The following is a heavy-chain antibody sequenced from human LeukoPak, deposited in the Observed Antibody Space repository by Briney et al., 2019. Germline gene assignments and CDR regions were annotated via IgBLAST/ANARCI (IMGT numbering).Heavy chain of an antibody. D-gene: IGHD1-26*01. J-gene: IGHJ4*02. CDR2: IKSKTDGGTT. Sequence: GGSLRLSCAASGFTFSNAWMSWVRQAPGKGLEWVGRIKSKTDGGTTDYAAPVKGRFTISRDDSKNTLYLQMNSLRAEDTAVYYCARERSGSLSDCWGQGTLVTVSS. V-gene: IGHV3-15*01. CDR3: ARERSGSLSDC. CDR1: GFTFSNAW.